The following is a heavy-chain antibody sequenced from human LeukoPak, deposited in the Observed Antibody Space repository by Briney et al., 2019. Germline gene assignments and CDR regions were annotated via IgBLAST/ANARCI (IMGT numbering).Heavy chain of an antibody. J-gene: IGHJ4*02. CDR1: GFTFSNAW. V-gene: IGHV3-15*01. D-gene: IGHD3-10*01. Sequence: GGSLRLSCAASGFTFSNAWMSWVRQAPGKGLEWVGRIKSKTEGGTTDYVAPVKGRFLISRDNSKNTLYLQMNSLRAEDTAVYYCARDNHYYGSGSYDYWGQGTLVTVSS. CDR3: ARDNHYYGSGSYDY. CDR2: IKSKTEGGTT.